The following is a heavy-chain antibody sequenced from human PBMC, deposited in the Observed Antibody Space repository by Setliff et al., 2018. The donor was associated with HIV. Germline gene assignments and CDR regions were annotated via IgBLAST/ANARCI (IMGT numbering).Heavy chain of an antibody. V-gene: IGHV4-39*01. CDR2: IYYSVST. Sequence: SETLSLICTVSGGSISSSSYYWGWIRQPPGKGLEWIGSIYYSVSTYYNPSLKSRVTIAVDTSKNQFSLKLSSLTAAHTAVYSCARPSYRGSYVDYWGQGTLVTVSS. CDR1: GGSISSSSYY. J-gene: IGHJ4*02. D-gene: IGHD1-26*01. CDR3: ARPSYRGSYVDY.